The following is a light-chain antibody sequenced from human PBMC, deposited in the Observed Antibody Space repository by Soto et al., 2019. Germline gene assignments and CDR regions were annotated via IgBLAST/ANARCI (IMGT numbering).Light chain of an antibody. J-gene: IGKJ3*01. CDR3: QQYCSSPPHVT. CDR1: QSVSSSY. CDR2: GAS. Sequence: EIVLTQSPGTLSLSPGERATLSCRASQSVSSSYLAWYQQKPGQAPRLLIYGASSRATGIADRFSGSGSGTDFNLTISRLEPDDCAVYCCQQYCSSPPHVTFGPGTKVDIK. V-gene: IGKV3-20*01.